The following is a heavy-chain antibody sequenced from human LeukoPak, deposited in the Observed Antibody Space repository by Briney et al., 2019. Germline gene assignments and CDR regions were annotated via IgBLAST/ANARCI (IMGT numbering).Heavy chain of an antibody. CDR1: GGSISSSSYY. CDR3: ARQPYHYYDSSGDDAFDI. CDR2: IYYSGST. Sequence: WETLSLTCTVSGGSISSSSYYWGWIRQPPGKGLEWIGSIYYSGSTYYNPSLKSRVTISVDTSKDQFSLKLSSVTAADTAVYYCARQPYHYYDSSGDDAFDIWGQGTMVTVSS. D-gene: IGHD3-22*01. J-gene: IGHJ3*02. V-gene: IGHV4-39*01.